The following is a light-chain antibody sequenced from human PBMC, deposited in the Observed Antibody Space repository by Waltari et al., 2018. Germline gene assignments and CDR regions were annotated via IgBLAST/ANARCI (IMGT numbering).Light chain of an antibody. CDR3: LQHNSHPWT. V-gene: IGKV1-17*01. CDR2: ETS. Sequence: DIQMTQSPSSLSASAGDTVTITCRASQGFSTYLNWYQQKPGKPPKRLIYETSNLESGVPSRFSGSGSGTDFTLTISSLQPEDFATYYCLQHNSHPWTFGQGTKLEIK. CDR1: QGFSTY. J-gene: IGKJ1*01.